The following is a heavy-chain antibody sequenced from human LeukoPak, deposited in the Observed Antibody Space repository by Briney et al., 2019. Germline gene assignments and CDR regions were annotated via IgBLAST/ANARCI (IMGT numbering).Heavy chain of an antibody. CDR2: ISSSSSYI. J-gene: IGHJ3*02. Sequence: GGSLRLSCAASGFTFSSYEMNWVRQAPGKGLEWVSSISSSSSYIYYADSVKGRFTISRDNAKNSLYLQMNSLRAEDTAVYYCASKGGDAFDIWGQGTMVTVSS. CDR3: ASKGGDAFDI. V-gene: IGHV3-21*01. D-gene: IGHD3-16*01. CDR1: GFTFSSYE.